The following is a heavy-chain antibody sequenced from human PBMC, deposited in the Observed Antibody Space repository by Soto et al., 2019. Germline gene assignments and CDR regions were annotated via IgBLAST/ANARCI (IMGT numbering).Heavy chain of an antibody. D-gene: IGHD1-20*01. V-gene: IGHV1-2*02. CDR2: INPNSGGT. Sequence: QVRLVQSGAEVKKPGASVKVSCKASGYTCIDYYMHWVRQAPGQGLEWMGWINPNSGGTKYAQKFQGRVTMTRDTSTSTAYMDLSRLRSDDTAVYYCARERYSRKFDGILYWGQGTLVTVSS. CDR1: GYTCIDYY. J-gene: IGHJ4*02. CDR3: ARERYSRKFDGILY.